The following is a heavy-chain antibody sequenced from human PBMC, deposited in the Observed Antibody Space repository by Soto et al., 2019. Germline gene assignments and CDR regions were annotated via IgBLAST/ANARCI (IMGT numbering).Heavy chain of an antibody. J-gene: IGHJ4*02. D-gene: IGHD3-3*01. CDR2: IYLGDSDT. Sequence: PGASLKISCKGSGYSFTSWWIGWVRQMPGKGLEWMGIIYLGDSDTRYSPSFQGQVTISADKFVSTAYLQWSSLKASETAMYYSARPNIMRDTMSFDYWGQGTLVTVSS. V-gene: IGHV5-51*01. CDR1: GYSFTSWW. CDR3: ARPNIMRDTMSFDY.